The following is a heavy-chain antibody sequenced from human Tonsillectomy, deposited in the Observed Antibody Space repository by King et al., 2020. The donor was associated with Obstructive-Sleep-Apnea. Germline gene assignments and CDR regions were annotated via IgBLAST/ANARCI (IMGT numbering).Heavy chain of an antibody. CDR2: ISWDGGST. CDR1: GFTFDDYA. V-gene: IGHV3-43D*03. CDR3: AKDSSVWSHTTFDY. Sequence: VQLVESGGVVVQPGGSLRLCCVASGFTFDDYAMHCVRQAPGRGLEWVSLISWDGGSTYYADSVKGRFTISRDNSKNSLYLQMNSLRAEDTALYYCAKDSSVWSHTTFDYWGQGTLVTVSS. D-gene: IGHD6-19*01. J-gene: IGHJ4*02.